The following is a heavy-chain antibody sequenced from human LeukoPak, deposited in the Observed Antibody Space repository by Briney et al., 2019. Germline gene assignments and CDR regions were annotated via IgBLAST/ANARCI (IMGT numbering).Heavy chain of an antibody. CDR1: GFTFSSYG. D-gene: IGHD6-19*01. J-gene: IGHJ4*02. Sequence: QPGRSLRLSCAASGFTFSSYGMHWGRQAPGEGLEWVAVIWYDGSNKYYADSVKGRFTISRDNSKNTLFLQMNSLRAEDTAVYYCARGPWGTRLDSSGWYDQFDYWGQGTLVTVSS. CDR3: ARGPWGTRLDSSGWYDQFDY. CDR2: IWYDGSNK. V-gene: IGHV3-33*01.